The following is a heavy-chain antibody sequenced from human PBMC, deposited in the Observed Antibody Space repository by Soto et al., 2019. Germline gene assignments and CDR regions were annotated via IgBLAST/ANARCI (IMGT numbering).Heavy chain of an antibody. CDR3: ARLWLLPHGFYYFDY. CDR2: IYYSGST. V-gene: IGHV4-39*01. CDR1: GGSISSSSYY. D-gene: IGHD3-22*01. Sequence: SETLSLTCTVSGGSISSSSYYWGWIRQPPGKGLEWIGSIYYSGSTYYNPSLKSRVTISVDTSKNQFSLKLSSVTAADTAVYYCARLWLLPHGFYYFDYWGQGTLVTVSS. J-gene: IGHJ4*02.